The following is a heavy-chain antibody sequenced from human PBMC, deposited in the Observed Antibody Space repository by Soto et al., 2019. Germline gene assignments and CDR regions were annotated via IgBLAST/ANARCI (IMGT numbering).Heavy chain of an antibody. V-gene: IGHV3-23*01. D-gene: IGHD2-21*02. CDR2: ISNSGGST. CDR3: AKGCGGDCYSGVQY. J-gene: IGHJ4*02. Sequence: EVQLLESGRGLVQPGGSLRLSCAASGFTFSSSDMSWVRQAPGKGLEWVSSISNSGGSTYYADSVKGRFTISRDNSKNTLYLQMNSLQAEDTAVYYCAKGCGGDCYSGVQYWGQGTLVTVSS. CDR1: GFTFSSSD.